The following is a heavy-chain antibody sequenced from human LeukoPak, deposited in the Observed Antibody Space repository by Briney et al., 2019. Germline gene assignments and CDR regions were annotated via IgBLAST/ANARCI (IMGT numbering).Heavy chain of an antibody. V-gene: IGHV3-53*01. D-gene: IGHD2-15*01. CDR2: IYSGGST. CDR1: GFTVSSNY. Sequence: GGSLRLSCAASGFTVSSNYMSWVRQAPGKGLEWVSVIYSGGSTYYADSVNGRFTISRDNSKNTLYLQMNSLRAEDTAVYYCARDPSLPYCSGGSCYSHYYYYGMDVWGQGTTVTVSS. J-gene: IGHJ6*02. CDR3: ARDPSLPYCSGGSCYSHYYYYGMDV.